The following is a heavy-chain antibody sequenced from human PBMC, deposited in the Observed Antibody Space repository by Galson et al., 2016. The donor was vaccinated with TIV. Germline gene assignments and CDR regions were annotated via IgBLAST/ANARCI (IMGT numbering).Heavy chain of an antibody. V-gene: IGHV1-46*03. CDR1: GYTFTSYY. D-gene: IGHD3-16*01. J-gene: IGHJ4*02. CDR3: ASPHSGSYDFDY. CDR2: INPSGGDA. Sequence: SVKVSCKGSGYTFTSYYIHWVRQAPGQGLEWMGRINPSGGDATYAQKFQGRLTLTRDTSTSTVYFELSSLTSEDTALYYCASPHSGSYDFDYWGQGSMVTVSS.